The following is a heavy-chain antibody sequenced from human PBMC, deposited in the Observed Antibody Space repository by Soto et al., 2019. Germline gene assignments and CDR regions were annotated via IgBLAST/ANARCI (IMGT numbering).Heavy chain of an antibody. CDR3: ATSYGSGSRPFDY. V-gene: IGHV1-69*02. Sequence: QVQLVQSGAEVKKPGSSVKVSCKASGDTFNFYTISWVRQAPGQGLEWMGRIIPMLGMSNYAQKFQDRVTIIADNYTSTAYMQLSSLRSEDTAIYYCATSYGSGSRPFDYWGQGTLVTVSS. J-gene: IGHJ4*02. CDR2: IIPMLGMS. CDR1: GDTFNFYT. D-gene: IGHD3-10*01.